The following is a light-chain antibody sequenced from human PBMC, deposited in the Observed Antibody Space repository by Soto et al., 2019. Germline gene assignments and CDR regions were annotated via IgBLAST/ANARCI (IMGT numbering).Light chain of an antibody. CDR2: AAS. CDR1: QSVSSN. CDR3: QQYNDWPRT. J-gene: IGKJ1*01. Sequence: EIVMTQSPDTVSVSPGERVSLSCRASQSVSSNLAWYQQKPGQAPRLVISAASTRATGIPARFSGSGSGTEFTLTISSLQSEDFAVYYCQQYNDWPRTFGQGTKVDI. V-gene: IGKV3-15*01.